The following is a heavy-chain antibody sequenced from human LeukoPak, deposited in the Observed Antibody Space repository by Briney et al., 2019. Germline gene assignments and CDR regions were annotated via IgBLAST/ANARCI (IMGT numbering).Heavy chain of an antibody. J-gene: IGHJ4*02. CDR3: ARDQEGFDY. Sequence: VASVKVSCKASGYTFNNHYMYWVRQAPGQGLEWMGVINPSGGSTSYAQKFQGRVTMTRDTSTSTVHMELSGLRSEDTAVYYCARDQEGFDYWGQGTQVTVSS. CDR2: INPSGGST. V-gene: IGHV1-46*02. CDR1: GYTFNNHY.